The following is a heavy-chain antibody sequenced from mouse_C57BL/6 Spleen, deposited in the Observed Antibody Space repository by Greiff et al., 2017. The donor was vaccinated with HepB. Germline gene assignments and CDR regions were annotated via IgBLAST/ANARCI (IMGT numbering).Heavy chain of an antibody. V-gene: IGHV1-50*01. D-gene: IGHD2-10*02. CDR1: GYTFTSYW. J-gene: IGHJ4*01. Sequence: QVQLQQPGAELVKPGASVKLSCKASGYTFTSYWMQWVKQRPGQGLEWIGEIDPSDSYTNYNQKFKGKATLTVDTSSSTAYMQLSSLTSEDSAVYYCARFGYGKVYAMDYWGQGTSVTVSS. CDR3: ARFGYGKVYAMDY. CDR2: IDPSDSYT.